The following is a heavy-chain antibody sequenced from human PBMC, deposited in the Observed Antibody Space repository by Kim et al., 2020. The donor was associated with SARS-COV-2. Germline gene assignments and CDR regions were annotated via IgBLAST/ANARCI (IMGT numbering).Heavy chain of an antibody. CDR3: AKSFGRGQYYFDY. D-gene: IGHD3-10*01. J-gene: IGHJ4*02. CDR2: IWYDGSNK. CDR1: GFTFSSYG. Sequence: GGSLRLSCAASGFTFSSYGMHWVRQAPGKGLEWVAVIWYDGSNKYYADSVKGRFNISRDNSKNTLYLQMNSLRAEDTAVYYCAKSFGRGQYYFDYWGQGTLVTVSS. V-gene: IGHV3-33*06.